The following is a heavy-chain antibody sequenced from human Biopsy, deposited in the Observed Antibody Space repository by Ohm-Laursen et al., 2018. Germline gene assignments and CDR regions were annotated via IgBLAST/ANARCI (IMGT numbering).Heavy chain of an antibody. CDR3: ARWETTLGRSLDS. CDR2: IIPIPNVA. V-gene: IGHV1-69*01. D-gene: IGHD1-26*01. J-gene: IGHJ4*02. Sequence: SSVKVSCKVSGDSFTSYAIGWVRQAPGQGLEWMGGIIPIPNVATYAQKFQGRVTITADESTSTAYVELSSLTSDDTAVYFCARWETTLGRSLDSWGQGTLVTVSS. CDR1: GDSFTSYA.